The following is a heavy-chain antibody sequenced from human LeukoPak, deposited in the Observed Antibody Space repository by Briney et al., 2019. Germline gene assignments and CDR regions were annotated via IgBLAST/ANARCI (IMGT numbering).Heavy chain of an antibody. J-gene: IGHJ6*02. CDR2: ISSSTTYI. CDR1: GFTFTSYT. CDR3: ARIRDSSGYPSYFGMDV. Sequence: GGSLRLSCAASGFTFTSYTMNWVRQAPEKGLEWVASISSSTTYIYYADSMRGRFTISRDNAKYSLYLQMNSLRAEDTAVYYCARIRDSSGYPSYFGMDVWGQGTTVTVSS. D-gene: IGHD3-22*01. V-gene: IGHV3-21*01.